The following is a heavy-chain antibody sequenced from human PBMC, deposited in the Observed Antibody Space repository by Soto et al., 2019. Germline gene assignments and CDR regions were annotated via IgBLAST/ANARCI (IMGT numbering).Heavy chain of an antibody. Sequence: SETLSLTCAVYGGSFSGYYWSWIRQPPGKGLEWIGEINHSGSTNYNPSLKSRVTISVDTSKNQFSLKLSSVTAADTAVYYCARGRGRSSGWIPYYYYGMDVWGQGTTVTVSS. V-gene: IGHV4-34*01. CDR2: INHSGST. CDR3: ARGRGRSSGWIPYYYYGMDV. D-gene: IGHD6-19*01. J-gene: IGHJ6*02. CDR1: GGSFSGYY.